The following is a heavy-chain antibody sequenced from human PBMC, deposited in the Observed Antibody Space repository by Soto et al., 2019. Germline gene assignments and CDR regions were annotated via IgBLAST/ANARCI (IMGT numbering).Heavy chain of an antibody. CDR2: IYYSGST. V-gene: IGHV4-31*03. J-gene: IGHJ4*02. Sequence: SETLSLTCTVSGGSISSGGYYWSWIRQHPGKGLEWIGYIYYSGSTYYNPSLKSRVTISVDTSKSQFSLKLSSVTAADTAVYYCARSVGVAAAGPFDYWGQGTLVTVSS. CDR1: GGSISSGGYY. CDR3: ARSVGVAAAGPFDY. D-gene: IGHD6-13*01.